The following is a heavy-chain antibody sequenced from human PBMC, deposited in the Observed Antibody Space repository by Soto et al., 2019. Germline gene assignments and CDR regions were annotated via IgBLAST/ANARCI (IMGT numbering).Heavy chain of an antibody. CDR1: GFTFSDFH. D-gene: IGHD3-9*01. CDR3: AKGLRYYDILTGWAPEPNYYYYGMDV. J-gene: IGHJ6*02. CDR2: ISGSGGST. V-gene: IGHV3-23*01. Sequence: PGGSLRLSCTASGFTFSDFHMNWIRQAPGKGLEWVSAISGSGGSTYYADSVKGRFTISRDNSKNTLYLQMNSLRAEDTAVYYCAKGLRYYDILTGWAPEPNYYYYGMDVWGQGTTVTVSS.